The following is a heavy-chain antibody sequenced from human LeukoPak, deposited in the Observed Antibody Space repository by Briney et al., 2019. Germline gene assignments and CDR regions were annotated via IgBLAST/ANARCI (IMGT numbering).Heavy chain of an antibody. CDR1: GYTFTSYA. CDR2: INTNTGNP. Sequence: ASVKVSCKASGYTFTSYAMNWVRQAPGQGLEWMGWINTNTGNPTYAQGFTGRFVFSLDTSVSTAYLQISSLKAEDTAVYYCARFPDYDSSGYYRYYYYYYMDVWGKGTTVTVSS. J-gene: IGHJ6*03. CDR3: ARFPDYDSSGYYRYYYYYYMDV. V-gene: IGHV7-4-1*02. D-gene: IGHD3-22*01.